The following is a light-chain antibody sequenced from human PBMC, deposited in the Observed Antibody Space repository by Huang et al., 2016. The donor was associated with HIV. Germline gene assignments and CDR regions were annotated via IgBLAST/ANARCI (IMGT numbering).Light chain of an antibody. J-gene: IGKJ4*01. V-gene: IGKV3-11*01. CDR1: QSVSDF. CDR3: QQRSKWPLT. CDR2: DAS. Sequence: EIVLTQSPATLSLSPGQRVTLSCRASQSVSDFLARYQQKPGQAPRLLIYDASKRATGIPARFSGSGAGTDFTLTISSLEPEDFAVYYCQQRSKWPLTFGGGTKVESK.